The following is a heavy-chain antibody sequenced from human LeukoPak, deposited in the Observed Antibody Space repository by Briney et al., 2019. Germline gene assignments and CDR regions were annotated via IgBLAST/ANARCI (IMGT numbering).Heavy chain of an antibody. V-gene: IGHV4-31*03. Sequence: SQTLSLTCTVSGGSISSGGYYWSWIRQHPGKGLEWIGYIYYSGSTYYNPSLKSRVTISVDTSKNQFSLKLSSVTAADTAVYCCARYSSSWYFDYWGQGTLVTVSS. D-gene: IGHD6-13*01. CDR1: GGSISSGGYY. J-gene: IGHJ4*02. CDR2: IYYSGST. CDR3: ARYSSSWYFDY.